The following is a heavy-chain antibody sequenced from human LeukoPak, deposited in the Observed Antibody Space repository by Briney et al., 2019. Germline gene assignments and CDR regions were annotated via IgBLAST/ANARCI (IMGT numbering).Heavy chain of an antibody. J-gene: IGHJ4*02. CDR3: AKDHYSSSWSTTFDY. Sequence: QPGGSLRLSCAAPGSTFSSYAMSWVRQAPGKELEWVSAISGSGGSTYYADSVKGRFTISRDNSKNTLYLQTNSLRAEDTAVYYCAKDHYSSSWSTTFDYWGQGTLVTVSS. D-gene: IGHD6-13*01. CDR2: ISGSGGST. V-gene: IGHV3-23*01. CDR1: GSTFSSYA.